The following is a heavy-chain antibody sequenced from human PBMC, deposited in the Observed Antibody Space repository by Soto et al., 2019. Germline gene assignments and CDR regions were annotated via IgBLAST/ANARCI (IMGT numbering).Heavy chain of an antibody. CDR3: ARHGNYYGSGHFRFDP. Sequence: PSETLSLTCTVSGGSINNYYWSWIRQPPGKGLEWIGYMYSSGSTNYNPSLKSRVTISADTSKNQFSLKLTSVTAADTAVYYCARHGNYYGSGHFRFDPWGQGTLVTVSS. V-gene: IGHV4-59*08. J-gene: IGHJ5*02. CDR2: MYSSGST. CDR1: GGSINNYY. D-gene: IGHD3-10*01.